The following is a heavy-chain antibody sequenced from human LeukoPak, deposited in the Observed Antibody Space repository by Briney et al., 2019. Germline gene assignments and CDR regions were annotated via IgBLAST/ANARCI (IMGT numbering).Heavy chain of an antibody. CDR2: ISSSSSYI. J-gene: IGHJ3*02. V-gene: IGHV3-21*01. CDR1: GFTFSSYS. Sequence: GGSLRLSCAASGFTFSSYSTNWVRQAPGKGLEWVSSISSSSSYIYYADSVKGRFTISRDNAKNSLYLQMNSLRAEDTAVYYCATQLAVVTPGAFDIWGQGTMVTVSS. D-gene: IGHD2-15*01. CDR3: ATQLAVVTPGAFDI.